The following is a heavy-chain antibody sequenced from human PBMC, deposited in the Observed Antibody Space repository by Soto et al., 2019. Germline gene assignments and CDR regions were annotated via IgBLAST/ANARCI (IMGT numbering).Heavy chain of an antibody. CDR3: ASADYGDYGVYFDY. CDR2: TYHSGNP. CDR1: GGSISTGGYY. Sequence: QLQLQESGSGLVKPSQTLSLTCTVSGGSISTGGYYWSWIRQPPGKGLEWIGNTYHSGNPDYNPSRKSRVTISVDGAKNQFSLKLSSVTAADSAGYYCASADYGDYGVYFDYWGQGSLVTVSS. D-gene: IGHD4-17*01. V-gene: IGHV4-30-2*01. J-gene: IGHJ4*02.